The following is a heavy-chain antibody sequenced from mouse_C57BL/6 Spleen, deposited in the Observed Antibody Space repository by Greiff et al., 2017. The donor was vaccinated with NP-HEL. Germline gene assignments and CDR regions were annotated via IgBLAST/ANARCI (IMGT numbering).Heavy chain of an antibody. J-gene: IGHJ4*01. Sequence: QVQLKESGAELARPGASVKMSCKASGYTFTSYTMHWVKQRPGQGLEWIGYINPSSGYTKYNQKFKDKATLTADKSSSTAYMQLSSLTSGDSAVYYCARGPLTAVVATDAMDYWGQGTSVTVSS. CDR2: INPSSGYT. V-gene: IGHV1-4*01. D-gene: IGHD1-1*01. CDR1: GYTFTSYT. CDR3: ARGPLTAVVATDAMDY.